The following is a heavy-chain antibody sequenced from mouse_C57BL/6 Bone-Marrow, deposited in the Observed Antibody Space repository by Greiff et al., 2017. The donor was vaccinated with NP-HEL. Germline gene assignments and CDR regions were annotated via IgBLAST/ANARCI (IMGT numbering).Heavy chain of an antibody. J-gene: IGHJ4*01. Sequence: QVTLKVSGPGILQPSQTLSLTCSFSGFSLSTFGMGVGWIRQPSGKGLEWLAHIWWDDDKYYNPALKSRLTISKDTSKNQVFLKIANVDTADTATYYCARIYDGYYPYAMDYWGQGTSVTVSS. CDR3: ARIYDGYYPYAMDY. CDR1: GFSLSTFGMG. V-gene: IGHV8-8*01. D-gene: IGHD2-3*01. CDR2: IWWDDDK.